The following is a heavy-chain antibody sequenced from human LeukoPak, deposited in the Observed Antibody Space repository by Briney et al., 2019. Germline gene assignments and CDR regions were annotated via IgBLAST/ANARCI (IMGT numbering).Heavy chain of an antibody. CDR3: AKLAGSGSYSANEFDY. CDR2: ISGSGGST. Sequence: PGGSLRLSCAASGFIFSSYAMSWVRQAPGKGLEWVSAISGSGGSTYYADSVKGRFSISRDNSKSTLYLQMNSLRAADTAVYYCAKLAGSGSYSANEFDYWGQGTLVTVSS. CDR1: GFIFSSYA. J-gene: IGHJ4*02. V-gene: IGHV3-23*01. D-gene: IGHD3-10*01.